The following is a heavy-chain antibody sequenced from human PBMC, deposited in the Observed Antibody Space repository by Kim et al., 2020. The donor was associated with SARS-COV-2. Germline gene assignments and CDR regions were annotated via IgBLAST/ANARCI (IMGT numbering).Heavy chain of an antibody. CDR1: GFNFGAYT. CDR2: VSSGGTHT. Sequence: GGSLRLSCAASGFNFGAYTMHWVRQAPGKGLEWVSFVSSGGTHTEQTDSVRGRFNISRDNIKNSLYLQLNSLRGEDTALYYCARGQQWLITEWGQGTQVTLSA. J-gene: IGHJ4*02. V-gene: IGHV3-43*01. CDR3: ARGQQWLITE. D-gene: IGHD6-19*01.